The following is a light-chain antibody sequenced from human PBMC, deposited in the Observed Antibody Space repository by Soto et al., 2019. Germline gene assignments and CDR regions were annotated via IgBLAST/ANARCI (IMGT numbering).Light chain of an antibody. CDR1: QSISIW. Sequence: DIPMPQSPSTLSASVGDRVTITCRASQSISIWLAWYQQKPGKAPNLLIYKASSLETGVPPRFSGSGSETEFTLTISSLQPDDFATYYRQQYNRYWTFGQGTKVEIK. V-gene: IGKV1-5*03. CDR3: QQYNRYWT. CDR2: KAS. J-gene: IGKJ1*01.